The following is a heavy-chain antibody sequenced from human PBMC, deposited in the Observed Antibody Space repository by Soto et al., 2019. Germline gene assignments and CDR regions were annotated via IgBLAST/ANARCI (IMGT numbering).Heavy chain of an antibody. CDR1: GFTFSSYG. CDR3: AKESYYYGSGSFGY. J-gene: IGHJ4*02. CDR2: ISYDGSNK. V-gene: IGHV3-30*18. D-gene: IGHD3-10*01. Sequence: QAGGSPRLSCAASGFTFSSYGMHWVRQAPGKGLEWVAVISYDGSNKYYADSVKGRFTISRDNSKNTLYLQMNSLRAEDTAVYYCAKESYYYGSGSFGYWGQGTLVTVSS.